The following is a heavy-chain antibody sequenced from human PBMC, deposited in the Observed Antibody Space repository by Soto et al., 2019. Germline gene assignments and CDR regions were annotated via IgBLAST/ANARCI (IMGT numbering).Heavy chain of an antibody. D-gene: IGHD4-17*01. CDR2: IYYSGST. CDR3: ASLLTTDTYYYGMDV. J-gene: IGHJ6*02. Sequence: SETLSLTCTVSGGSISSSSYYWGWIRQPPGKGLEWIGSIYYSGSTYYNPSLKSRVTISVDTSKNQFSLKLSSVTAADTAVYYCASLLTTDTYYYGMDVWGQGTTVTVSS. V-gene: IGHV4-39*01. CDR1: GGSISSSSYY.